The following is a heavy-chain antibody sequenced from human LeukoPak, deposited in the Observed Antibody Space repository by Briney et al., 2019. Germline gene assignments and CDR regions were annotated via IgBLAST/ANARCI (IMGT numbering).Heavy chain of an antibody. CDR3: ARDQGSLPVWFYYYMDV. J-gene: IGHJ6*03. CDR2: ISYDGTNK. D-gene: IGHD3-16*01. V-gene: IGHV3-30*01. Sequence: GRSLRLSCAASGFTFSSYAMHWVRQAPGKGLEWLAVISYDGTNKYYADSVKGRFTISRDDSKNTLYLQMNSLRDEDTAVYYCARDQGSLPVWFYYYMDVWGSGTTVTVSS. CDR1: GFTFSSYA.